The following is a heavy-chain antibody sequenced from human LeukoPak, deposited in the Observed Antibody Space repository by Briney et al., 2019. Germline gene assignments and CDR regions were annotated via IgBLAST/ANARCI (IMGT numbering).Heavy chain of an antibody. Sequence: GGSLRLSCAASGFTFDDYAMHWVRQAPGKGLEWVSLISGDGGSTYYADSVKGRFTISRDNSKNSLYLQMNSLRTEDTASYYCAKVAEYIAVAGHFDYWGQGTLVTVSS. CDR3: AKVAEYIAVAGHFDY. D-gene: IGHD6-19*01. CDR1: GFTFDDYA. CDR2: ISGDGGST. J-gene: IGHJ4*02. V-gene: IGHV3-43*02.